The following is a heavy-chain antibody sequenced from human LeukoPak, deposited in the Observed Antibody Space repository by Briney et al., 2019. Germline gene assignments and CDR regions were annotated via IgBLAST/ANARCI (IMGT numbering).Heavy chain of an antibody. V-gene: IGHV3-30*02. J-gene: IGHJ4*02. CDR1: GFTFSSYG. CDR3: AKDLDSVDTVPDFDY. Sequence: SGGSLRLSCAASGFTFSSYGMHWVRQAPGKGLEWVAFIRYDGSNKYYADSVKGRFTISRDNSKNTLYLQMNSLRAEDTAVYYCAKDLDSVDTVPDFDYWGQGTLVTVSS. D-gene: IGHD5-18*01. CDR2: IRYDGSNK.